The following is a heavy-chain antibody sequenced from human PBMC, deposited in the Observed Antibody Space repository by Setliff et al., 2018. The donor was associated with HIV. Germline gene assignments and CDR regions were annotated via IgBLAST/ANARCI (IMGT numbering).Heavy chain of an antibody. CDR2: INSYNGNT. Sequence: GASVKVSCKASGYTFTTYGVNWVRQAPGQGLEWMGWINSYNGNTKFAQKFQGRVTMTTDTSTTTAFMELRSLKADGTGIYYCSRSGVPPYYYYGMDVWGQGTTVTVSS. D-gene: IGHD3-10*01. CDR3: SRSGVPPYYYYGMDV. V-gene: IGHV1-18*04. CDR1: GYTFTTYG. J-gene: IGHJ6*02.